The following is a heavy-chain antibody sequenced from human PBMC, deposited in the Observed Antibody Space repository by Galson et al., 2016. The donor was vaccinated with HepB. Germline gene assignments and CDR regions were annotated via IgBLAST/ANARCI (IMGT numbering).Heavy chain of an antibody. CDR3: AKDEFRGESGSHQGSYFGMNV. V-gene: IGHV3-23*01. CDR2: ITGSGGDT. CDR1: GVAFTSYA. Sequence: SLRLSCAASGVAFTSYAMSWVRPVPGKGLEWVSSITGSGGDTYYVDSVKGRFSISRDNSKNTLYLQMNNVRAEDTAGYYCAKDEFRGESGSHQGSYFGMNVWGQGTTVTVSS. D-gene: IGHD3-10*01. J-gene: IGHJ6*02.